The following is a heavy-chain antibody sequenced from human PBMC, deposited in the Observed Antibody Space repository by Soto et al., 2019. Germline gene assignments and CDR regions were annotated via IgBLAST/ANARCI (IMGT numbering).Heavy chain of an antibody. Sequence: SETLSLTCTVSGGSISSSSYYWGWIRQPPGKGLEWIGSIYYSGSTYYNPSLKSRVTISVDTSKNQFSLKLSSVTAADTAVYYCARLNQLLSHYYYYGMDVWGQGTTVTVSS. CDR1: GGSISSSSYY. CDR3: ARLNQLLSHYYYYGMDV. CDR2: IYYSGST. D-gene: IGHD2-2*01. J-gene: IGHJ6*02. V-gene: IGHV4-39*01.